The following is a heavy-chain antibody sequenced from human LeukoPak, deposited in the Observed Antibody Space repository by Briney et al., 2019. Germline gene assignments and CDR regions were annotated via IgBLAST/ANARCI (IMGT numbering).Heavy chain of an antibody. J-gene: IGHJ4*02. V-gene: IGHV1-8*02. CDR2: MTPHIGNT. CDR1: GYTFTGYY. CDR3: ARGDY. Sequence: ASVKVSCKASGYTFTGYYMHWVRQAPGQGLEWLGWMTPHIGNTGYAQKLQGRLTLTRDTSTSTAYLELRGLTYEDTAVYYCARGDYWGQGTLVTVSS.